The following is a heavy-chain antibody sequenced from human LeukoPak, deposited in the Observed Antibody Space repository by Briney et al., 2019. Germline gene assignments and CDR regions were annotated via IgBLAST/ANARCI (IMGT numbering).Heavy chain of an antibody. D-gene: IGHD6-19*01. J-gene: IGHJ4*02. CDR1: GFTFSSYG. V-gene: IGHV3-33*01. Sequence: GGSLRLSCAASGFTFSSYGMHWVRQAPGKGLEWVAVIWYDGSNKYYADSVKGRFTISRDNSKNTLYLQMNSLRAEDTAVYYCARDTEGIAVAGTADYWGRGTLVTVSS. CDR3: ARDTEGIAVAGTADY. CDR2: IWYDGSNK.